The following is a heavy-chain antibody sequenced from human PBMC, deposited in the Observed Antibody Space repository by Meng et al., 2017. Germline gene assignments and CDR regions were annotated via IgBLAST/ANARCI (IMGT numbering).Heavy chain of an antibody. V-gene: IGHV1-18*01. J-gene: IGHJ5*02. CDR1: GGTFSSYA. D-gene: IGHD3-22*01. Sequence: ASVKVSCKASGGTFSSYAISWVRQAPGQGLEWMGWISAYNGNTNYAQKLQGRVTMTTDISTSTAYMELRSLRSDDTAVYYCARALLSSGYLGHWFDPWGQGTLVTVSS. CDR2: ISAYNGNT. CDR3: ARALLSSGYLGHWFDP.